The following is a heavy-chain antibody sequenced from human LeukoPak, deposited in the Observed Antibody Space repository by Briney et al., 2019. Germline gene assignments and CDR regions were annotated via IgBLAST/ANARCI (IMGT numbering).Heavy chain of an antibody. Sequence: GGSLRLSCAASGFTFSSYAMSWVRQAPGKGLEWVSYISSSSSTIYYADSVKGRFTISRDNAKNSLYLQMNSLRAEDTAVYYCARVSAMIVRGAFDIWGQGTMVTVSS. J-gene: IGHJ3*02. CDR3: ARVSAMIVRGAFDI. D-gene: IGHD3-22*01. CDR1: GFTFSSYA. CDR2: ISSSSSTI. V-gene: IGHV3-48*04.